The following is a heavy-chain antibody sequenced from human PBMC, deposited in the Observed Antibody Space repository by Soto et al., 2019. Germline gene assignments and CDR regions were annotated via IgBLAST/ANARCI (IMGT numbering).Heavy chain of an antibody. CDR2: ISAYNGNT. D-gene: IGHD3-10*01. J-gene: IGHJ6*03. V-gene: IGHV1-18*01. CDR3: ARVPFYGSGSYNYYYYYMDV. CDR1: GYTFTSYG. Sequence: QVPLVQSGAEVKKPGASVKVSCKASGYTFTSYGISWVRQAPEQGLEWMGWISAYNGNTNYAQKLQGRVTMTTDTSTSTAYMELRSLRSDDTAVYYCARVPFYGSGSYNYYYYYMDVWGRGTTVTVSS.